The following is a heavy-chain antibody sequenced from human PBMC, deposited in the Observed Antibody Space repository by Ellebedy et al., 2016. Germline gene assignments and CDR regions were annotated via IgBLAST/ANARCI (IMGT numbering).Heavy chain of an antibody. CDR1: GLTFSTYA. Sequence: GESLKISXAASGLTFSTYAMTWVRQAPGKGLEWVSAISGSGGNIYYADSVKGRFTISRDNSKNTVSLQMSSLRADDTAVYYCAKDLGSVILGHFDLWGRGTLVTVSS. CDR3: AKDLGSVILGHFDL. D-gene: IGHD7-27*01. V-gene: IGHV3-23*01. J-gene: IGHJ2*01. CDR2: ISGSGGNI.